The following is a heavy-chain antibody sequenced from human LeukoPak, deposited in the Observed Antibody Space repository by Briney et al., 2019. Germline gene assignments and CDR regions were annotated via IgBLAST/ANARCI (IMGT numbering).Heavy chain of an antibody. D-gene: IGHD3-10*01. CDR1: GGTFSSYA. J-gene: IGHJ4*02. Sequence: ASVKVSCKASGGTFSSYAISWVRQAPGQGLEWMGWINTNTGNPTYAQGFTGRFVFSLDTSVSTAYLQISSLKAEDTAVYYCARAMVRGVISTNGGYWGQGTLVTVSS. CDR2: INTNTGNP. V-gene: IGHV7-4-1*02. CDR3: ARAMVRGVISTNGGY.